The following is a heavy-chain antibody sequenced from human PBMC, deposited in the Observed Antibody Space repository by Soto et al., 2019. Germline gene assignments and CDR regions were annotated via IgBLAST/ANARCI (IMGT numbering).Heavy chain of an antibody. CDR2: IKQDGSEK. V-gene: IGHV3-7*01. Sequence: EVQLVESGGGLVQPGGSLRLSCAASGFTFSSYWMSWVRQAPGKGLEWVANIKQDGSEKYNVDSVKGRFTISRDNAKNSLYLQMNSLRAEDTAVYYCARGYYDSSGYYSSYWYFDLWGRGTLVTVSS. J-gene: IGHJ2*01. CDR1: GFTFSSYW. CDR3: ARGYYDSSGYYSSYWYFDL. D-gene: IGHD3-22*01.